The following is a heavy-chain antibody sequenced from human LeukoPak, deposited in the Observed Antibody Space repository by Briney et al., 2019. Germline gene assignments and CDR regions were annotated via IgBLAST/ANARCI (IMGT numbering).Heavy chain of an antibody. V-gene: IGHV1-2*02. Sequence: ASVKVSCKASGYTFTAYYMHWVRQAPGQGLEWMGWVDSKNGDTKYAQKFQSRLTITRDTSIGIAYMELRSLTSDDTAVYCASEAYCSGGRCSVQRVASWGQGTPVTVSS. CDR1: GYTFTAYY. D-gene: IGHD2-15*01. CDR2: VDSKNGDT. J-gene: IGHJ5*02. CDR3: ASEAYCSGGRCSVQRVAS.